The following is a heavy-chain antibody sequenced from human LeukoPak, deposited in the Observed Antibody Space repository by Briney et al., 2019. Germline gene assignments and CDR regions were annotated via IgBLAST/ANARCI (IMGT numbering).Heavy chain of an antibody. CDR2: ISGNGYQT. J-gene: IGHJ4*02. V-gene: IGHV3-23*01. D-gene: IGHD3-22*01. CDR3: AKDANYYDSSGFFIPFDY. Sequence: PGGSLRLSCSASGFPFSRFAMPWVRHLPGKGLVWVSTISGNGYQTTYGDSVKGRFTLPRDNSKHILYLHIDSLIADHSALYYCAKDANYYDSSGFFIPFDYWGQGSLVTVSS. CDR1: GFPFSRFA.